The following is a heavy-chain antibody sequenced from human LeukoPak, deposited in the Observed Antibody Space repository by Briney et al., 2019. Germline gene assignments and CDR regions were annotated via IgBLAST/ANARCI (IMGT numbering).Heavy chain of an antibody. CDR1: GFTFSGSG. D-gene: IGHD2-2*01. J-gene: IGHJ4*02. Sequence: GESLRLSCAASGFTFSGSGMHWVRHAPGKGLEWVAFIRYHGSDKYYADSVKGRFTISRDNSKNTLYLQMNSLRPEDTSVYFCARSPTSWYFDYWGQGTLVTVSS. V-gene: IGHV3-30*02. CDR3: ARSPTSWYFDY. CDR2: IRYHGSDK.